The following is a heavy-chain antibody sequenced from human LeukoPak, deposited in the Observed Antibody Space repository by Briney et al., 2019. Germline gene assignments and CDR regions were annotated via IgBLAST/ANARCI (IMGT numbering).Heavy chain of an antibody. CDR3: AKDLHGGYSSDY. Sequence: GWSLRLSCAASGFTFNNFGMHWVPQAPGKGLEWVAFIGFEGLHKYYADSVKGRFTISKDNSKATLYLQMNSLRPEDTAVYYCAKDLHGGYSSDYWGLGTLVTVSS. V-gene: IGHV3-30*02. J-gene: IGHJ4*02. CDR2: IGFEGLHK. CDR1: GFTFNNFG. D-gene: IGHD4-23*01.